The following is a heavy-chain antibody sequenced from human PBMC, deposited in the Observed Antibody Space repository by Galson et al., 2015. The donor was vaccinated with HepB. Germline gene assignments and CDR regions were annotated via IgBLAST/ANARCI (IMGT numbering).Heavy chain of an antibody. CDR2: ITNSGGRR. CDR1: GFRFNIYD. J-gene: IGHJ6*02. Sequence: SLRLSCAASGFRFNIYDMSWVRQAPGKGLEWVSGITNSGGRRYYAEPGKARFTISRDNSKNTVFLQMSSLRAEDTAIYYCAKGAYMSSYSLYGMDAWGQGTTVIVSS. V-gene: IGHV3-23*01. CDR3: AKGAYMSSYSLYGMDA. D-gene: IGHD6-6*01.